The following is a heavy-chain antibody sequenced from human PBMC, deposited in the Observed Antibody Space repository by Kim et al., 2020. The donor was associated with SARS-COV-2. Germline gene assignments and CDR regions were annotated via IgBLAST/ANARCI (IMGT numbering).Heavy chain of an antibody. CDR2: IYYSGST. CDR1: GGSISSYY. CDR3: ARIYCGGDCYDY. Sequence: SETLSLTCTVSGGSISSYYWSWIRQPPGKGLEWIGYIYYSGSTNYNPSLKSRVTISVDTSKNQFSLKLSSVTAADTAVYYCARIYCGGDCYDYWGQGTLVTVSS. J-gene: IGHJ4*02. V-gene: IGHV4-59*01. D-gene: IGHD2-21*01.